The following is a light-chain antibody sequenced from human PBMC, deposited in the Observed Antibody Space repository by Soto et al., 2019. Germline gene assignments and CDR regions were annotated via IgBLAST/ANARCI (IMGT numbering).Light chain of an antibody. CDR1: QSVSSSY. CDR3: QQYGSSGWT. CDR2: DAS. J-gene: IGKJ1*01. V-gene: IGKV3-20*01. Sequence: EIVLTQSPGTLSLSPGERATLSCRASQSVSSSYLAWYQQKPGQAPRLLIYDASSRATGIPARFSGSGSGTDLTLTISRLEPEDFAVYYCQQYGSSGWTFGQGTKVEIK.